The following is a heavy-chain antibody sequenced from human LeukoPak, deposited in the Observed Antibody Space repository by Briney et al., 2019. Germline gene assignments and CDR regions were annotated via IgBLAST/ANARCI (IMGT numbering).Heavy chain of an antibody. Sequence: SETLSLTCTVSGDSIGSHYWSWIRQSPGKGLEWIGYIFYVGSTNYNPSLKSRVTISVDTSKNQFSLKLNSVTAADTAVYYCARDYYDSRGEAFDIWGQGTMVTVSS. CDR3: ARDYYDSRGEAFDI. V-gene: IGHV4-59*11. J-gene: IGHJ3*02. D-gene: IGHD3-22*01. CDR1: GDSIGSHY. CDR2: IFYVGST.